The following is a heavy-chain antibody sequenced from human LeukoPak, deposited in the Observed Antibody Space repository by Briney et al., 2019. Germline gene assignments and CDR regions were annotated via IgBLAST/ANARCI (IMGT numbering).Heavy chain of an antibody. CDR3: ARQGGSNSQYYYYYMDV. D-gene: IGHD6-13*01. J-gene: IGHJ6*03. CDR1: GYSIRSGYY. V-gene: IGHV4-38-2*01. CDR2: IYHSGST. Sequence: PSETLSLTCAVSGYSIRSGYYWGWFRQPPGKGLEWIGCIYHSGSTYFNPSLKSRVTISVDTSKNQFSLKLSSVTAADTAMYYCARQGGSNSQYYYYYMDVWGKGTTVTVSS.